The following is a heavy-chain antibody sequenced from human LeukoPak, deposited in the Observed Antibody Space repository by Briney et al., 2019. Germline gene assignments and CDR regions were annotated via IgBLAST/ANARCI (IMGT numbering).Heavy chain of an antibody. V-gene: IGHV3-23*01. D-gene: IGHD6-6*01. CDR1: GFTFSSYA. Sequence: GGSLRLSCAASGFTFSSYAMSWVRQAPGKGLEWVSAISGSGGSTYYADSVKGRFTISRDNAKNPLYLQMNSLRAEDTALYYCAKMGGSSIAARPIDYWGQGTLVTVSS. CDR2: ISGSGGST. J-gene: IGHJ4*02. CDR3: AKMGGSSIAARPIDY.